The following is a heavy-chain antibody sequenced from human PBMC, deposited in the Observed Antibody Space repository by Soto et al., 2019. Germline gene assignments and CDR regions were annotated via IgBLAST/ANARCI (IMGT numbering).Heavy chain of an antibody. CDR1: GFTFSSYG. CDR2: IWYDGSNK. V-gene: IGHV3-33*01. D-gene: IGHD6-13*01. J-gene: IGHJ5*02. CDR3: AREARIAAAGTNNWFDP. Sequence: QVQLVESGGGVVQPGRSLRLSCAASGFTFSSYGMHWVRQAPGKGLEWVAVIWYDGSNKYYADSVNGRFTISRDNSKNTLYLQMNSLRAEDTAVYYCAREARIAAAGTNNWFDPWGQGTLVTVSS.